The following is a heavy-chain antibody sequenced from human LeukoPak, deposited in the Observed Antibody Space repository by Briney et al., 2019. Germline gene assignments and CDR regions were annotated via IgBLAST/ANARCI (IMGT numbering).Heavy chain of an antibody. CDR3: AKYAPPTTVVTRFFDY. V-gene: IGHV3-23*01. CDR2: IGYSGGDI. CDR1: GFTSRNYW. J-gene: IGHJ4*02. D-gene: IGHD4-23*01. Sequence: PGGSLRLSCAASGFTSRNYWMTWVRQASGKGLEWVPVIGYSGGDIQYADSVKGRFTISRDNSKNTLYLQMNSLRVEDTAVYYCAKYAPPTTVVTRFFDYWGQGTLVTVSS.